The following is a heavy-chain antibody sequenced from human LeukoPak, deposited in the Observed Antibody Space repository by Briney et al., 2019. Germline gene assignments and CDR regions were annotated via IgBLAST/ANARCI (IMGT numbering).Heavy chain of an antibody. CDR3: AALVGATVGFDY. Sequence: GTSVKVSCKSSGFTFTSSAMQWVRQARGQRLEWIGWIVVGSGNTNHAQKFQERVTITRDMSTSTAYMELSSLRSEDTAVYYCAALVGATVGFDYWGQGTLVTVSS. D-gene: IGHD1-26*01. CDR1: GFTFTSSA. CDR2: IVVGSGNT. J-gene: IGHJ4*02. V-gene: IGHV1-58*02.